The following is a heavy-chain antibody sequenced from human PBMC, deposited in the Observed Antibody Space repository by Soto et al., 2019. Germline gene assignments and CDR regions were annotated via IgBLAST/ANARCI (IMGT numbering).Heavy chain of an antibody. D-gene: IGHD3-10*01. CDR2: ISSSSGTI. CDR3: ARDRITMVRAGYYYGMDV. Sequence: GWSLRLSCAASGFTFSSYSMNWVRQAPGKGLEWVSYISSSSGTIYYADSVKGRFTISRDNAKNSLYLQMNSLRDEDTAVYYCARDRITMVRAGYYYGMDVWGQGTTVTVSS. J-gene: IGHJ6*02. V-gene: IGHV3-48*02. CDR1: GFTFSSYS.